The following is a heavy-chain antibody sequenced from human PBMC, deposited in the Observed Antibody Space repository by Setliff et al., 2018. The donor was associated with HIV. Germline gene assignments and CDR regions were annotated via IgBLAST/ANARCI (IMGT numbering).Heavy chain of an antibody. J-gene: IGHJ5*02. CDR2: INHSGST. V-gene: IGHV4-34*01. Sequence: ETLSLTCAVYGGSFSGYYWSWIRQPPGKGLEWIGEINHSGSTNYNPSLKSRVTISVDTSKNQFSLKLSSVTAADTAVYYCAREQPYYNFWSGYYSNWFDPWGQGTLVTVSS. CDR1: GGSFSGYY. CDR3: AREQPYYNFWSGYYSNWFDP. D-gene: IGHD3-3*01.